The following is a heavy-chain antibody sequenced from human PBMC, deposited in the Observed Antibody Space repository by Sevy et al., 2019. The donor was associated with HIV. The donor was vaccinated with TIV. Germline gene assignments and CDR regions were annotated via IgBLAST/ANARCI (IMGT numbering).Heavy chain of an antibody. CDR1: GFTFSNYG. Sequence: GGSLRLSCAASGFTFSNYGMTWVRQAPGKGLEWVSSMTGTATTIYYGDSVKGRFTISRDNSKNTLYLQMNSLRAEDTAVYYCAKAGLYGGDFEYFQDWGQGTLVTVSS. J-gene: IGHJ1*01. CDR2: MTGTATTI. V-gene: IGHV3-23*01. CDR3: AKAGLYGGDFEYFQD. D-gene: IGHD2-21*02.